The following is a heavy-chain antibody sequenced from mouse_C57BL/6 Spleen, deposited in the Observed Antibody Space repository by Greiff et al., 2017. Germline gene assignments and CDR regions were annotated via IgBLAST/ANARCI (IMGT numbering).Heavy chain of an antibody. V-gene: IGHV1-64*01. CDR1: GYTFTSYW. CDR3: ARASGSSHWYFDV. D-gene: IGHD1-1*01. CDR2: IHPNSGST. J-gene: IGHJ1*03. Sequence: QVHVKQPGAELVKPGASVKLSCKASGYTFTSYWMHWVKQRPGQGLEWIGMIHPNSGSTNYNEKFKSKATLTVDKSSSTAYMQLSSLTSEDSAVYYCARASGSSHWYFDVWGTGTTVTVSS.